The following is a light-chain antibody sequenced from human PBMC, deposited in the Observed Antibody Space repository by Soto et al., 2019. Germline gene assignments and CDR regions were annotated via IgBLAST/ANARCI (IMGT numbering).Light chain of an antibody. CDR2: AAS. CDR3: QHSSSTPPEFT. Sequence: DIQMTQSPSSLSASVGDIVTITCRASQGISRYLNWYQQKPGKAPRLLIYAASSLQTGVPSRFSGSGSGTHFTLTITSLQPEDFATYYCQHSSSTPPEFTFGQGTNLEIK. CDR1: QGISRY. J-gene: IGKJ2*01. V-gene: IGKV1-39*01.